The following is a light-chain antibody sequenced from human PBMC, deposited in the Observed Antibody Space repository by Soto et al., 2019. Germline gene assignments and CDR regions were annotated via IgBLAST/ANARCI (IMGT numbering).Light chain of an antibody. CDR2: LSSDGSH. CDR3: QTWDTGARVV. CDR1: SGHSSYA. V-gene: IGLV4-69*01. J-gene: IGLJ2*01. Sequence: QPVLTQSPSASASLGASVKLTCTLSSGHSSYAIAWHQQQPEKGPRYLMKLSSDGSHSKGDVIPDRFSGSSSGAERYLTISSLQSEDEADYYCQTWDTGARVVFGGGTKVTVL.